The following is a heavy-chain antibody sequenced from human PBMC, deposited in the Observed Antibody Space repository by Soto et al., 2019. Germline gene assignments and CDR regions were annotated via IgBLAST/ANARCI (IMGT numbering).Heavy chain of an antibody. CDR1: GFTFSNAW. D-gene: IGHD5-18*01. V-gene: IGHV3-15*07. Sequence: GGSLRLSCAASGFTFSNAWMNWVRQAPGKGLEWVGRIKSKTDGGTTDYAAPVKGRFTISRDDSKNTLYLQMNSLKTEDTAVYYCTTENGYSYGYTPYYYYYYGMDVWGQGTTVTVSS. CDR3: TTENGYSYGYTPYYYYYYGMDV. CDR2: IKSKTDGGTT. J-gene: IGHJ6*02.